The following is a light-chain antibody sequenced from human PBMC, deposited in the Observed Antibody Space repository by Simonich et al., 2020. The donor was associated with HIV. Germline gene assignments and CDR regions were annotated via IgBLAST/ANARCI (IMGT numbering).Light chain of an antibody. CDR1: QRVSSN. Sequence: EIVLTQSPATLSLSPGERATLSCSASQRVSSNLAWYQQTPGQAPRLLIYDASNRATGIPARFSGSGSGTDFTLTISSLEPEDFAVYYCQQRSNWPLTFGGGTKVEIK. CDR2: DAS. CDR3: QQRSNWPLT. V-gene: IGKV3-11*01. J-gene: IGKJ4*01.